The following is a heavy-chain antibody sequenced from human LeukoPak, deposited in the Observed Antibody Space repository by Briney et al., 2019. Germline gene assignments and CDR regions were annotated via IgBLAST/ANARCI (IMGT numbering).Heavy chain of an antibody. Sequence: PGGSLRLSCAASGFTFSSHWMSWVRQTLEKGLEWVAHIGPDGNEKYYVDSVKGRFTISRDNAKNSPILQMNNLRAEDTAVYYCLTWSGADSEPLNFWGQGTLVTVSS. CDR2: IGPDGNEK. V-gene: IGHV3-7*01. CDR1: GFTFSSHW. CDR3: LTWSGADSEPLNF. J-gene: IGHJ4*02. D-gene: IGHD3-3*01.